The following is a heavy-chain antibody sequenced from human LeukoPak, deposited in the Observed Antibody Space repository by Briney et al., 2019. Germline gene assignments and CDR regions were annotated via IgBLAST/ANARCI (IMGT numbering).Heavy chain of an antibody. Sequence: SETLSLTCTVSGDSISGYYWSWIRQPPGEGLEWIGEINHSGSTNYNPSLKSRVTISVDTSKNQFPLKLSSVTAADTAVYYCARGPTGGSYLRLYYYYYMDVWGKGTTVTVSS. CDR1: GDSISGYY. J-gene: IGHJ6*03. V-gene: IGHV4-34*01. CDR3: ARGPTGGSYLRLYYYYYMDV. D-gene: IGHD1-26*01. CDR2: INHSGST.